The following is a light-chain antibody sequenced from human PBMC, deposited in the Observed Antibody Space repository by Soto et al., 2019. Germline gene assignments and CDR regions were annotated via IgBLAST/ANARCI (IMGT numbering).Light chain of an antibody. CDR2: INNDGSH. CDR1: SGHNSYA. J-gene: IGLJ3*02. CDR3: QTWGTGPWV. V-gene: IGLV4-69*02. Sequence: QPVLTQSPSASASLGASVKLTCTLSSGHNSYAIAWHQQQPENGPRYVMKINNDGSHIKGDGIPDRFSGSSSGAERYLTISSLQSEDEADYYCQTWGTGPWVFGGGTNLTVL.